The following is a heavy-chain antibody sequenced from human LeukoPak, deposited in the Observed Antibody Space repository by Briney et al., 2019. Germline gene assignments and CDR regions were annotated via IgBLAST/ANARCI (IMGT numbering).Heavy chain of an antibody. CDR1: TFKNYA. D-gene: IGHD6-19*01. CDR3: ATRGVAGNDY. Sequence: PGGSRRLSCAITFKNYAVTWVRQAPGKGLEWVSSISGRGTETYYADSVQGRFTISKDTSGSTVFLQMNSLRADDTAVYYCATRGVAGNDYWGQGTLVTVSS. CDR2: ISGRGTET. V-gene: IGHV3-23*01. J-gene: IGHJ4*02.